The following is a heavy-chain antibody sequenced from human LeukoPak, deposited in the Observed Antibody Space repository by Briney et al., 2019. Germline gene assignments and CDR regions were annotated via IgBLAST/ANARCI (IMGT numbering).Heavy chain of an antibody. D-gene: IGHD3-16*01. CDR3: ARDVGRSYDLDY. CDR2: ISAYNGNT. V-gene: IGHV1-18*01. J-gene: IGHJ4*02. CDR1: GYSFTSYG. Sequence: ASVKVSCKASGYSFTSYGISWVRQAPGQGLEWMGWISAYNGNTDYAQSLQGRVTMTIDTSTSTVYMELRSLRSDDTAVYYCARDVGRSYDLDYWGQGTLVTVSS.